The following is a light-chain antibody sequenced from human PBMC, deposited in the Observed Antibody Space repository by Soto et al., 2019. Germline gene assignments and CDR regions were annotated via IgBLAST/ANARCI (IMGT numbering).Light chain of an antibody. J-gene: IGKJ2*01. V-gene: IGKV1-39*01. CDR3: QQTFSLPYT. Sequence: IQMTQSPSSLSASVGDRVTVNCRTSENSASYVSWFQQRPGKAPNLLIYSASTLHTGVSSRFSGNGSGTHFTLTVDLLQAEDVATYYCQQTFSLPYTFGQGTKWRS. CDR2: SAS. CDR1: ENSASY.